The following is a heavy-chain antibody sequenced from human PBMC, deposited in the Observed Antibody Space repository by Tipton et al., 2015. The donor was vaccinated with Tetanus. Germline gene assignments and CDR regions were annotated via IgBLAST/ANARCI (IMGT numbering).Heavy chain of an antibody. J-gene: IGHJ6*02. Sequence: TLSLTCTVSGGSISNYYWSWIRQPPGKRLEWIGYIYYTGRTDYNPSLKSRVTISLDTSKNQFSLKLSSVTAADSAVYFCARHSGWFNFYSGVDVWGQGTMVTVSS. V-gene: IGHV4-59*01. CDR2: IYYTGRT. CDR1: GGSISNYY. D-gene: IGHD6-19*01. CDR3: ARHSGWFNFYSGVDV.